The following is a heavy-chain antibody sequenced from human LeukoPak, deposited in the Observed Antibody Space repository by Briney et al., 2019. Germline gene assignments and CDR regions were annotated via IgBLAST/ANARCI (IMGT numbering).Heavy chain of an antibody. D-gene: IGHD6-13*01. J-gene: IGHJ4*02. Sequence: ASVKVSCKASGYTFTGYYMHWVRQAPGQGLEWMGWINPNSGGTNYAQKFQGRVTMTRDTSISTAYMELSRLRSDDTAVYYCARMRRVIAAAGTFDYWGQGTLVTVSS. CDR3: ARMRRVIAAAGTFDY. V-gene: IGHV1-2*02. CDR2: INPNSGGT. CDR1: GYTFTGYY.